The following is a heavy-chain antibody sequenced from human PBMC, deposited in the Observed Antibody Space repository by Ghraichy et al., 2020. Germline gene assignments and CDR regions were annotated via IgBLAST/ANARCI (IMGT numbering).Heavy chain of an antibody. J-gene: IGHJ4*02. CDR2: ISSSSSTI. CDR3: ARDGRGYSGFDPDY. CDR1: GFTFSDYA. Sequence: ETLSLTCAASGFTFSDYAMNWVRQAPGKGLEWLSYISSSSSTIYYADSVKGRFTISRDNAKNSLYLQMNSLRDEDTAVYYCARDGRGYSGFDPDYWGQGTLVTVSS. D-gene: IGHD5-12*01. V-gene: IGHV3-48*02.